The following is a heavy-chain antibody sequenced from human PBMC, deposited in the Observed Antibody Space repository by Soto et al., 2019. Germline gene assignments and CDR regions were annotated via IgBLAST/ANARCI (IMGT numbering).Heavy chain of an antibody. D-gene: IGHD1-1*01. CDR2: IYYSGST. CDR1: GGSISSSSYY. J-gene: IGHJ5*02. V-gene: IGHV4-39*01. CDR3: ARHYSTGATNWFDP. Sequence: PSETLSLTCTVSGGSISSSSYYWGWIRQPPGKGLEWIGSIYYSGSTYYNPSLKSRVTISVDTSKNQFSLKLSSVTAADTAVYYCARHYSTGATNWFDPWGQGTLVTVSS.